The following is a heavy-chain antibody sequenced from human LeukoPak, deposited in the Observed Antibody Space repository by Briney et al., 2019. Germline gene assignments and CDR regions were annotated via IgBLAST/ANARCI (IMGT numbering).Heavy chain of an antibody. D-gene: IGHD3-22*01. CDR3: ARGPAVVRGFDI. V-gene: IGHV3-20*04. CDR2: INWNGGST. J-gene: IGHJ3*02. CDR1: GFTFDDYG. Sequence: GGTLRLSCAASGFTFDDYGMSWVRHAPGKGLEWVSGINWNGGSTGYADSVTGRFTIYRDNAKSSVYLQMNSLRAEDTALYYCARGPAVVRGFDIWGQGTMVTVSS.